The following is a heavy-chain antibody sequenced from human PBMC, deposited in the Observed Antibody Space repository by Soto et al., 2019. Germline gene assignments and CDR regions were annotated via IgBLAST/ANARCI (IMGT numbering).Heavy chain of an antibody. CDR3: ARESDGSGSYPYYYYYMDV. D-gene: IGHD3-10*01. CDR2: INAGNGNT. Sequence: ASVKVSCKASGYTFTSYAMHWVRQAPGQRLEWMGWINAGNGNTKYSQKFQGRVTITRDTSASTAYMELSSLRSEDTAVYYCARESDGSGSYPYYYYYMDVWGKGTTVTVSS. V-gene: IGHV1-3*01. J-gene: IGHJ6*03. CDR1: GYTFTSYA.